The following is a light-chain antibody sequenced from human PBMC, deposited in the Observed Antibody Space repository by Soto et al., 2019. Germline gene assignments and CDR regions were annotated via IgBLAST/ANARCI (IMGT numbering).Light chain of an antibody. CDR1: QSVNSY. CDR2: DVS. CDR3: QQGSNWPLT. J-gene: IGKJ4*01. V-gene: IGKV3-11*01. Sequence: EIVLTQSPATLSLSPGERATLSCRASQSVNSYLAWYQQKPGQAPRLLIYDVSNRATGIPARFSGSGSGTDFTLTISSLEPEDFAVYYCQQGSNWPLTFGGGTKVEIK.